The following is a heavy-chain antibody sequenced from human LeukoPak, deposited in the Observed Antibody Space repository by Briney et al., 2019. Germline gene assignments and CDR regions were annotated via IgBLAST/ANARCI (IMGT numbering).Heavy chain of an antibody. CDR1: GGSISSYY. J-gene: IGHJ4*02. V-gene: IGHV4-59*01. CDR2: IYYSGST. CDR3: ARAAVYRSGWYFDY. Sequence: SETLSLTCTVSGGSISSYYWSWIRQPPGKGLEWIGYIYYSGSTNYNPSLKSRVTISVDTSKNQFSLKLSSVTAADTAVYYCARAAVYRSGWYFDYWGQGTLVTVSS. D-gene: IGHD6-19*01.